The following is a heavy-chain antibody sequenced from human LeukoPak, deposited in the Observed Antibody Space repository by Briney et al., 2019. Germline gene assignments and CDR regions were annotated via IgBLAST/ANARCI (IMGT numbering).Heavy chain of an antibody. D-gene: IGHD5-24*01. Sequence: ASVKVSCKASGYTFTSYYMHWVRRAPGQGLEWMGIINPSGGSTSYAQKFQGRVTMTRDTSTSTVYMELSSLRSEDTAVYYCARAERWLQFDYWGQGTLVTVSS. V-gene: IGHV1-46*01. CDR2: INPSGGST. J-gene: IGHJ4*02. CDR3: ARAERWLQFDY. CDR1: GYTFTSYY.